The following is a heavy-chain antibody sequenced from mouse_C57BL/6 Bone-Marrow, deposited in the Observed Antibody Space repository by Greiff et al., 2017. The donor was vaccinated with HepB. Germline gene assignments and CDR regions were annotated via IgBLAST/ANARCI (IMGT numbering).Heavy chain of an antibody. J-gene: IGHJ3*01. D-gene: IGHD2-4*01. CDR2: ISSGSSTI. CDR1: GFTFSDYG. CDR3: ASPIYYDYDSFFAY. Sequence: EVKLVESGGGLVKPGGSLKLSCAASGFTFSDYGMHWVRQAPEKGLEWVAYISSGSSTIYYADTVKGRFTISRDNAKNTLFLQMTSLRSEDTAMYYCASPIYYDYDSFFAYWGQGTLVTVSA. V-gene: IGHV5-17*01.